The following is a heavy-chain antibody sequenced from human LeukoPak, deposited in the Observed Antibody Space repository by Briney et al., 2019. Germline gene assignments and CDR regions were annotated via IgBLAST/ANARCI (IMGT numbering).Heavy chain of an antibody. CDR1: GGTFSSYA. D-gene: IGHD6-19*01. J-gene: IGHJ3*02. Sequence: SVKVSCKASGGTFSSYAISWVRQAPGQGLEWMGRIIPILGIANYAQKFQGRVTMTRDTSTSTVYMEASSLRSEDTAVFYCARAVGVDSTGWHYAFDIWGQGTMVTVSS. CDR3: ARAVGVDSTGWHYAFDI. V-gene: IGHV1-69*04. CDR2: IIPILGIA.